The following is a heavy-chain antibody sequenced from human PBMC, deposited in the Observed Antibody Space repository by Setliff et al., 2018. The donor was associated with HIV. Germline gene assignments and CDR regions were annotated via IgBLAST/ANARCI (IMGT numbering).Heavy chain of an antibody. CDR2: INPNSGDT. V-gene: IGHV1-2*02. D-gene: IGHD2-15*01. CDR3: ARTRGESCTGGRCYDMFDY. Sequence: ASVKVSCKASGYTFIDYYIYWVRQAPGQGLERMGWINPNSGDTDYAQKFQDRVTVTRDTSINTAYMELSRLRSDDTAVFYCARTRGESCTGGRCYDMFDYCGQGPLVTVSS. CDR1: GYTFIDYY. J-gene: IGHJ4*02.